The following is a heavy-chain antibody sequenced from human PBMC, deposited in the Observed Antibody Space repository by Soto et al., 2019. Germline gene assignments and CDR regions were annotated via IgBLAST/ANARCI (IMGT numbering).Heavy chain of an antibody. CDR3: ARGPGIAAAGLYYFDY. CDR2: INPSGGST. V-gene: IGHV1-46*01. J-gene: IGHJ4*02. D-gene: IGHD6-13*01. CDR1: GYTFTSYY. Sequence: QVQLVQSGAEVKKPGASVKVSCKASGYTFTSYYMHWVRQAPGQGLEWMGIINPSGGSTSYAQKFQGSVTMTRDTSTSTVYMELSSLRSEDTAVYYCARGPGIAAAGLYYFDYWGQGTLVTVSS.